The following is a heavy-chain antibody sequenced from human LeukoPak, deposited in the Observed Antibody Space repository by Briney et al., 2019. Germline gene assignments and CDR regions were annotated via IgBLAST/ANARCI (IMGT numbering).Heavy chain of an antibody. CDR3: AKGGRGSYYSDS. CDR1: GFMFSNYV. D-gene: IGHD3-10*01. J-gene: IGHJ4*02. Sequence: GGSLRLSCAAAGFMFSNYVMYWVRQAPGKGLEWVSVISASGGTTDYADSVKGRFTIFRDNSKNTLYLQMNSLRAEDTAVYYCAKGGRGSYYSDSWGQGTLVTVSS. CDR2: ISASGGTT. V-gene: IGHV3-23*01.